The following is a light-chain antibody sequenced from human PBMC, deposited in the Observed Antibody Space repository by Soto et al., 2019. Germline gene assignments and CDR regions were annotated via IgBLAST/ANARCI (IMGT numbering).Light chain of an antibody. V-gene: IGKV1-39*01. CDR2: AAS. Sequence: DIQMTQSPSSLSASVGDTVTITCRASQSISGHLNWYQQKPGKVPKLLIYAASNLQSGVPLRFSGSGSETAFALSISSLQPEDFATYYCQQSYITPCTFGQGTKLEIK. J-gene: IGKJ2*02. CDR1: QSISGH. CDR3: QQSYITPCT.